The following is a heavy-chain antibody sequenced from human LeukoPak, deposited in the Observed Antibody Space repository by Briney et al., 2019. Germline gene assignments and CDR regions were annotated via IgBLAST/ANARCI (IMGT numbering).Heavy chain of an antibody. CDR3: ARDVGGSGIYYYNYGMDV. CDR1: GFTFSDYY. D-gene: IGHD3-10*01. CDR2: ISSSSTYT. V-gene: IGHV3-11*06. J-gene: IGHJ6*04. Sequence: SGGSLRLSCAAPGFTFSDYYMSWIRQAPGKGLEWVSYISSSSTYTNYADSVKGRFTISRDNAKNSLYLQMSSLRAEDTAVYYCARDVGGSGIYYYNYGMDVWGKGTTVTVSS.